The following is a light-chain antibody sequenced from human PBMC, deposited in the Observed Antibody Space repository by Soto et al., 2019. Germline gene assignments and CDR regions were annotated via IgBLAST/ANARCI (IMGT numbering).Light chain of an antibody. Sequence: EIVLTQSPATLSLSPGERATLSCRASQSVSSYLAWYQQKPGQAPRLLIYDASNRATGIPARFSGSRSGTDFTLTISSLEPEDFPVYYCQQRSNWPWTFGQGTKVDIK. J-gene: IGKJ1*01. CDR3: QQRSNWPWT. CDR1: QSVSSY. V-gene: IGKV3-11*01. CDR2: DAS.